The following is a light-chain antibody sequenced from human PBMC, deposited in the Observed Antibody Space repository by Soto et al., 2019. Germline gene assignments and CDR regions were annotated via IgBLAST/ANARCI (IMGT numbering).Light chain of an antibody. CDR2: KAP. V-gene: IGKV1-5*03. CDR3: QQYNDNWT. CDR1: QSISSW. J-gene: IGKJ1*01. Sequence: DIQMTQSPSTLSASVGDRVTITCRASQSISSWLAWYQQKPGTAPKLLIYKAPTLQSGVPSRFSGSVSGTEFTLTISSLQPDDSATYYCQQYNDNWTFGQGTKVEIK.